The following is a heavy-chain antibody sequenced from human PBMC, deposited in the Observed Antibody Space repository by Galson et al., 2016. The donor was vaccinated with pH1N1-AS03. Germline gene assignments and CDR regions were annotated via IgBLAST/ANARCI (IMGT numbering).Heavy chain of an antibody. CDR1: GFIFRSYG. CDR3: TKGWDSES. V-gene: IGHV3-30*02. D-gene: IGHD3-16*01. CDR2: IRYDGNDR. Sequence: SLRLSCAASGFIFRSYGMNWVRQAPGKGLEWVTFIRYDGNDRYYADSVKGRFTISRDNSKNTLYLQMNSLRPEDTAVCSCTKGWDSESWGQGILVTVSS. J-gene: IGHJ4*02.